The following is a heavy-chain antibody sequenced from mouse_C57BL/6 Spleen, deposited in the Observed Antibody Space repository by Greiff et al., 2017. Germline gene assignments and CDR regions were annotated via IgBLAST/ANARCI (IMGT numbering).Heavy chain of an antibody. CDR3: ARSNYYGSSLYYAMDY. V-gene: IGHV1-80*01. D-gene: IGHD1-1*01. Sequence: QVQLQQSGAELVKPGASVKISCKASGYAFSSYWMNWVKQRPGKGLEWIGQIYPGDGDTNYNGKFKGKATLTADKSSSTAYMQLSSLTSEDSAVYFCARSNYYGSSLYYAMDYWGQGTSVTVSS. CDR1: GYAFSSYW. J-gene: IGHJ4*01. CDR2: IYPGDGDT.